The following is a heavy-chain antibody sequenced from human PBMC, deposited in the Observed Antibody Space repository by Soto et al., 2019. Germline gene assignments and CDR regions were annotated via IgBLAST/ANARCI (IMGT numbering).Heavy chain of an antibody. D-gene: IGHD1-7*01. V-gene: IGHV5-10-1*01. J-gene: IGHJ6*04. CDR2: IDPSDSYT. Sequence: GESLKISCKGSGYSFTSYWISWVRQMPVKGLEWMGRIDPSDSYTNYSPSFQGHVTISAEKSIRTAYLQLSSLKASDTAMYYCAFTGTTYYGMDVWGKGTKVTVSS. CDR1: GYSFTSYW. CDR3: AFTGTTYYGMDV.